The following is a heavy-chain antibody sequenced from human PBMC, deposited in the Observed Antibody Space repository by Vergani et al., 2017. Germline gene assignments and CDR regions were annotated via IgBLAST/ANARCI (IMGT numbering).Heavy chain of an antibody. CDR2: IYYSGST. D-gene: IGHD2-15*01. CDR1: GGSISSGDYY. Sequence: QVQLQESGPGLVKPSQTLSLTCTVSGGSISSGDYYWSWLRQPPGKGLEWIGYIYYSGSTYYNPSLKSRVTMSVDTSKNQFSLMLSSVTAADTAVYYCAWVWLLLNWVDPWGQGTLVTVSS. J-gene: IGHJ5*02. CDR3: AWVWLLLNWVDP. V-gene: IGHV4-30-4*08.